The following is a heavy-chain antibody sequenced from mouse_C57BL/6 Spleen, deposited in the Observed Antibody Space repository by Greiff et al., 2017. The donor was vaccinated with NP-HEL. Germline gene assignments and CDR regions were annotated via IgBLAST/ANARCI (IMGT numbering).Heavy chain of an antibody. Sequence: QVQLQQSGPELVKPGASVKISCKASGYAFSSSWMNWVKQRPGKGLEWIGRIYPGDGDTNYNGKFKGKATLTADKSSSTAYMQLSSLTSEDSAVYFCAREGGDPFDYWGQGTTLTVSS. CDR3: AREGGDPFDY. CDR1: GYAFSSSW. V-gene: IGHV1-82*01. J-gene: IGHJ2*01. CDR2: IYPGDGDT.